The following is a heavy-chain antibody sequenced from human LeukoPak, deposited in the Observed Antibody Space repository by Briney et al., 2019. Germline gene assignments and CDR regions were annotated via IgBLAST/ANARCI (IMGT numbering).Heavy chain of an antibody. CDR2: ISYDGSNK. CDR3: AKDEGIAVLYYYGMDV. J-gene: IGHJ6*02. D-gene: IGHD6-19*01. Sequence: GGSLRLSCAASGFTFSSYAMHWVRQAPGKGLEWVAVISYDGSNKYYADSVKGRFTISRDNSKNTLYLQMNSLRAEDTAVYYCAKDEGIAVLYYYGMDVWGQGTTVTVSS. CDR1: GFTFSSYA. V-gene: IGHV3-30-3*01.